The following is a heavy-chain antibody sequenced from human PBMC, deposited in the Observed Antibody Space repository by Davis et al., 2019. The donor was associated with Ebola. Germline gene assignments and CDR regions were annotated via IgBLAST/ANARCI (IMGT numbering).Heavy chain of an antibody. J-gene: IGHJ4*02. V-gene: IGHV3-23*01. D-gene: IGHD3-16*02. CDR1: GFAFSTYA. CDR3: ASGTYRLGDY. CDR2: ISGSGANT. Sequence: GESLKISCVASGFAFSTYAMSWVRQAPGKGLEWVSGISGSGANTDYTDAVKGRVTISRDNSKNTLYLRMTSLRADDTATYFCASGTYRLGDYWGQGALVTVSS.